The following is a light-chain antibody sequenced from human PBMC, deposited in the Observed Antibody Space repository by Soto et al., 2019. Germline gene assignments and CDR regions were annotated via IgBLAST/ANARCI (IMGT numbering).Light chain of an antibody. CDR1: QSISSY. CDR2: AAS. CDR3: QQSYSTPFT. V-gene: IGKV1-39*01. Sequence: DIQMTQSPSSLSASVGDRVTITCRASQSISSYLNWYQQKPGKAPKLLIYAASSLQSEVPSRVSGSGSGTDFTLTISSLQPEDFATYYCQQSYSTPFTFGPGTKVYIK. J-gene: IGKJ3*01.